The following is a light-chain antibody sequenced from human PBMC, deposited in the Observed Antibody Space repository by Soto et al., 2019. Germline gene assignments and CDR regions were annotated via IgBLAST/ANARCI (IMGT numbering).Light chain of an antibody. J-gene: IGKJ2*01. V-gene: IGKV1-27*01. CDR2: SAS. Sequence: DIQMTQSPSSLSASVGDRVTITCRASQGISNYLAWYQQKPGKVPKLLIYSASALQSGVPSRFSGSGSGTDFTLTISSLEPEAVATYYCQHYNNAPYTFGQGTKVDIK. CDR3: QHYNNAPYT. CDR1: QGISNY.